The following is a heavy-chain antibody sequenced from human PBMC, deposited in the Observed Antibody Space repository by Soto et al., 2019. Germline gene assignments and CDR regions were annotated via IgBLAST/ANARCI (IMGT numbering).Heavy chain of an antibody. CDR3: ARDPGHGCSGGSCYGSVFDY. CDR2: ISYDGSNK. Sequence: PGGSLRLSCAASGFTFSSYAMHWVRQAPGKGLEWVAIISYDGSNKYYADSVKGRFTISRDNSKNTLYLQMNSLRAEDTAVYYCARDPGHGCSGGSCYGSVFDYWGQGTLVTVSS. CDR1: GFTFSSYA. D-gene: IGHD2-15*01. V-gene: IGHV3-30-3*01. J-gene: IGHJ4*02.